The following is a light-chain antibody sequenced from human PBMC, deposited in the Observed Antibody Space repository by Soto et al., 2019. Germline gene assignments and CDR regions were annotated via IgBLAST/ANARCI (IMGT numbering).Light chain of an antibody. J-gene: IGLJ2*01. CDR1: NSNIGGHT. CDR3: AAWDDSLNGLVV. Sequence: QSVLTQPPSASATPGQRVVISCSGSNSNIGGHTVNWYRQVPGTAPKLLIYGYHKRPSGVSDRFSASKSGTSASLAISGLQSEDEADYYCAAWDDSLNGLVVFGGGTKLTVL. CDR2: GYH. V-gene: IGLV1-44*01.